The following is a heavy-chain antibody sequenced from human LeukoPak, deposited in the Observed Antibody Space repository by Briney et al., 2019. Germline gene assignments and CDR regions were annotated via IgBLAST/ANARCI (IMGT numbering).Heavy chain of an antibody. J-gene: IGHJ4*02. V-gene: IGHV4-61*02. CDR3: ARGRYDFWSGGYYFDY. CDR2: IYTSGST. D-gene: IGHD3-3*01. Sequence: SETLSLTCTVSGGSISSGSYYWSWIRQPAGKGLEWIGRIYTSGSTNYNPSLKSRVTISVDTSKNQFSLKLSSVTAADTAVYYCARGRYDFWSGGYYFDYWGQGTLVTVSS. CDR1: GGSISSGSYY.